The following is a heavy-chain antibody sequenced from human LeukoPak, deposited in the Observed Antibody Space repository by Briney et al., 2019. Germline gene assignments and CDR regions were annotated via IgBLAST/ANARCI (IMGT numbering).Heavy chain of an antibody. CDR1: GYTFTSYD. D-gene: IGHD6-19*01. V-gene: IGHV1-8*01. Sequence: ASVKVSCKASGYTFTSYDINWVRQATGQGLEWMGWMNPSSGNTGYAQKFQGRVTMTRNTSISTAYMELSSLRSEDTAVYYCARLSIAVAGGAIDYWGQGTLVTVSS. J-gene: IGHJ4*02. CDR2: MNPSSGNT. CDR3: ARLSIAVAGGAIDY.